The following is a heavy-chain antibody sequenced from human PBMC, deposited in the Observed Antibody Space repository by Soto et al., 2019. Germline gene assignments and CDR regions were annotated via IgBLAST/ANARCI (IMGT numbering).Heavy chain of an antibody. CDR3: ARGGDLYFSGGSCYSWFDP. CDR2: INPNSGGT. V-gene: IGHV1-2*04. CDR1: GYTFTGYY. Sequence: QVQLVQSGAEVKKPGASVKVSCKASGYTFTGYYMHWVRQAPGQGLERMGWINPNSGGTNYAQKFQGWVTMTRDTSIRTADMVLSSLISDATAVYYCARGGDLYFSGGSCYSWFDPWGQVTVVSVSS. D-gene: IGHD2-15*01. J-gene: IGHJ5*02.